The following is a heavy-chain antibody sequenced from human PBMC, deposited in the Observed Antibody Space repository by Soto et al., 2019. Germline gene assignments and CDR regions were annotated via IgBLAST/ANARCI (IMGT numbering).Heavy chain of an antibody. Sequence: ASVKVSCKASGYTFTGYGISWVRQAPGQGLEWMGWISAYNGNTNYAQKLQGRVTMTTDTSTSTAYMELRSLRSDYTAVSYCARGRGGSYTQLLDIWGQGTMVTVSS. CDR2: ISAYNGNT. CDR1: GYTFTGYG. D-gene: IGHD1-26*01. CDR3: ARGRGGSYTQLLDI. J-gene: IGHJ3*02. V-gene: IGHV1-18*01.